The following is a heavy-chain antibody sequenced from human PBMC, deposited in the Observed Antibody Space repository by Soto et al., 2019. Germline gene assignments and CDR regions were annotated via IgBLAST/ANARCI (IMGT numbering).Heavy chain of an antibody. Sequence: GASVKVSFKASGYTFTDDYIQWVRQAPGQGLEWMGWIIPKSGATYYAPKFQGRVTMTRDTPITTAYMDLSSLISDDTAVYFCARDRRGFDYWGQGTMVTVSS. D-gene: IGHD5-12*01. J-gene: IGHJ4*02. CDR2: IIPKSGAT. CDR1: GYTFTDDY. CDR3: ARDRRGFDY. V-gene: IGHV1-2*02.